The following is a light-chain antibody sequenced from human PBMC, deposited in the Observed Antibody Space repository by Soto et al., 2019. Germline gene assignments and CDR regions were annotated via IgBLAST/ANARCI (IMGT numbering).Light chain of an antibody. CDR3: QQRINWPLT. CDR1: QSVGNY. J-gene: IGKJ4*01. CDR2: ETS. Sequence: EIVLTQSPATLSLSPGERATLSCRASQSVGNYLAWYQKKAGQAPRLLIYETSNRAIAIPARFSGSGSGTDFTLTISSLEPEDFAIYYCQQRINWPLTFGGGTKVEVK. V-gene: IGKV3-11*01.